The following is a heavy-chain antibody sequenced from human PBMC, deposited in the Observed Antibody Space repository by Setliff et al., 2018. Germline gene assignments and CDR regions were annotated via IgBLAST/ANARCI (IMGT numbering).Heavy chain of an antibody. CDR3: ASSSGSSSNDAFDI. D-gene: IGHD1-26*01. J-gene: IGHJ3*02. V-gene: IGHV1-3*01. CDR1: GYTFTSYS. Sequence: ASVKVSCKASGYTFTSYSMHWVRQAPGQSLEWMGWINAGNGNTKYSQKFQGRVTITRDTSASTAYMELSSLRSEDTAVYYCASSSGSSSNDAFDIWGQGTTVTVSS. CDR2: INAGNGNT.